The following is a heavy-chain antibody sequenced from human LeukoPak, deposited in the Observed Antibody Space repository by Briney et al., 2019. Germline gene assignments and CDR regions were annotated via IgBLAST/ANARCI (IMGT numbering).Heavy chain of an antibody. V-gene: IGHV1-18*01. CDR3: ARVPSYRPLDY. J-gene: IGHJ4*02. D-gene: IGHD3-16*02. CDR1: GYTFTIYG. CDR2: ISAYNGNT. Sequence: ASVTVSCTASGYTFTIYGISWVRQAPGQGLEWMGWISAYNGNTNYAQKLQGRVTLTTDTSTSTAYMELRSLRSDDTAVYYCARVPSYRPLDYWGQGTLVTVSS.